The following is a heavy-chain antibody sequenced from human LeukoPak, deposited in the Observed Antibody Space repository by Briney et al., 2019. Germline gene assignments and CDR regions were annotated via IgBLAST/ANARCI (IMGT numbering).Heavy chain of an antibody. V-gene: IGHV5-51*01. J-gene: IGHJ5*02. CDR3: ARLECRSTSCYRRVYWFDP. D-gene: IGHD2-2*01. CDR2: IFPDDSDT. CDR1: GYDFSNNW. Sequence: GESLKISCKGFGYDFSNNWIGWVRQMPGKGLEWMGIIFPDDSDTRYSPSFQGQVSISADKSISTAYLQWSSLKASDTAMYYCARLECRSTSCYRRVYWFDPWGQGTLVTVSS.